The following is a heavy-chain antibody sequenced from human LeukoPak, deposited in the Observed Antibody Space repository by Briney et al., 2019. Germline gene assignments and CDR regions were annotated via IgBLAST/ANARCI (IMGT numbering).Heavy chain of an antibody. J-gene: IGHJ4*02. CDR2: ISSSGSTI. D-gene: IGHD3-10*01. V-gene: IGHV3-48*03. Sequence: GGSLRLSCAASGFTFSSYEMNWVRQAPRKGLEWVSYISSSGSTIYYADSVKGRFTISRDNAKNSLYLQMNSLRADDTAVYYCARVLTKTMAPGGGQGTLVTVSS. CDR1: GFTFSSYE. CDR3: ARVLTKTMAPG.